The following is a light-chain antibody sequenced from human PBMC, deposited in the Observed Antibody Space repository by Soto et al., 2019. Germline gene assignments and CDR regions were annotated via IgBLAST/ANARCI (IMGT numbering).Light chain of an antibody. J-gene: IGLJ2*01. CDR3: QAWDSSTVV. V-gene: IGLV3-1*01. CDR1: KLGDKY. Sequence: SYELTQPPSVSVSPGQTASITSSGDKLGDKYACWYQQKPGQSPVLVIYQDRKRPSGIPERFSGSNSGNTATLTISGTQAMDEADYYCQAWDSSTVVFGGGTKVTVL. CDR2: QDR.